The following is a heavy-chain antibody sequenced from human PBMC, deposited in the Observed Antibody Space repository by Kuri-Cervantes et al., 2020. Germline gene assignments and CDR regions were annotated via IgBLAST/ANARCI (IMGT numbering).Heavy chain of an antibody. J-gene: IGHJ4*02. CDR1: GGSMSSYSYY. CDR2: VYYSGST. D-gene: IGHD6-6*01. CDR3: ARVGSIAAPHFDY. Sequence: SETLSLTCTVSGGSMSSYSYYWGWIRQPPGKGPEWIGSVYYSGSTYYNPSLKSRVTISVDKSKNQFSLKLSSVTAADTAVYYCARVGSIAAPHFDYWGQGTLVTVSS. V-gene: IGHV4-39*07.